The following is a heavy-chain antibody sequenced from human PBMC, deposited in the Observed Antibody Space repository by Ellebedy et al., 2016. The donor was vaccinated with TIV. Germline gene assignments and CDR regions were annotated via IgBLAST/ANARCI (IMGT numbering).Heavy chain of an antibody. CDR1: GFTVSSNY. CDR2: IYSGGST. V-gene: IGHV3-66*01. J-gene: IGHJ3*02. Sequence: GESLKISCAASGFTVSSNYMSWVRQAPGKGLEWVSVIYSGGSTYYADSVKGRFTISRDNSKNTLYLQMNSLRAEDTAVYYCARDQSGIQLHDAFDIWGQGTMVTVSS. CDR3: ARDQSGIQLHDAFDI. D-gene: IGHD5-18*01.